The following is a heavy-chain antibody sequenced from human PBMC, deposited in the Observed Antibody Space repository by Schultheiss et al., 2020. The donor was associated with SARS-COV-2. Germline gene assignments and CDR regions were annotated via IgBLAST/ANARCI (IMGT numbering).Heavy chain of an antibody. D-gene: IGHD6-13*01. CDR2: ISYDGSNK. Sequence: GGSLRLSCAASGFTVSDTSMSWVRQAPGKGLEWVAVISYDGSNKYYADSVRGRFTISRDNSKNRLNLQMNSLRPEDTAVYYCAKPGGSWYVQYFDDWGQGTLVTVSS. CDR1: GFTVSDTS. J-gene: IGHJ4*02. CDR3: AKPGGSWYVQYFDD. V-gene: IGHV3-30*18.